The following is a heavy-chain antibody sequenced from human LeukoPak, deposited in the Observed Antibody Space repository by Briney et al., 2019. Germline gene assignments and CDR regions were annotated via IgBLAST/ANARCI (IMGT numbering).Heavy chain of an antibody. J-gene: IGHJ3*02. CDR2: INPNSGGT. CDR3: STTGTTRGAFDI. CDR1: GCTFTSYG. V-gene: IGHV1-2*02. Sequence: ASVKVSCKASGCTFTSYGIRWVRQAPGQGLEWMGWINPNSGGTNYAQKFQGRVTMTRDTSISTAYMELSRLRSDDTAVYYCSTTGTTRGAFDIWGQGTMVTVSS. D-gene: IGHD1-1*01.